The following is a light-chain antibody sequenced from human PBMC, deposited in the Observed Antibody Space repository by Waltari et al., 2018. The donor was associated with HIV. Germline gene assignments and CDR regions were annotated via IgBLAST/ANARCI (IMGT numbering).Light chain of an antibody. Sequence: QSVLTQPPSASGTPGQRVTISCSGSSSNIGINYVYWYQQLPGTAPKLLIYRNNQRPSGVPDRFAGSQSGTSASLAISGLRSDDEGDYYCAAWDDSLSGVIFGGGTKLTVL. CDR1: SSNIGINY. CDR2: RNN. J-gene: IGLJ2*01. CDR3: AAWDDSLSGVI. V-gene: IGLV1-47*01.